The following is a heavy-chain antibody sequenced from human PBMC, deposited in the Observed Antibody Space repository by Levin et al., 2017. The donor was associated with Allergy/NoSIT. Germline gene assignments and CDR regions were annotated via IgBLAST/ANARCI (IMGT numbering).Heavy chain of an antibody. CDR3: VRRGGSTWDLDY. V-gene: IGHV1-2*06. CDR2: INPNSGGT. J-gene: IGHJ4*02. Sequence: EASVKVSCKPSGYTFTAFHVHWVRQAPGQGLEWMGRINPNSGGTDYARKFQGRVNMTRDMSIRTVYLELATLRSDDTAVFFCVRRGGSTWDLDYWGQGTLVTVSS. CDR1: GYTFTAFH. D-gene: IGHD6-13*01.